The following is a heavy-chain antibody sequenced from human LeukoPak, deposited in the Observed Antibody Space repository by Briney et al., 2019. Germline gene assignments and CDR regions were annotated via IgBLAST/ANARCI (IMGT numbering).Heavy chain of an antibody. CDR1: GFTFSDYY. J-gene: IGHJ4*02. V-gene: IGHV3-11*04. Sequence: GGSLRLSCAASGFTFSDYYMSWIRQAPGKGRGWVSYISSSGSTIFYADSVKGRFTLSRDNAKNSLYLQMNRLRAEDTAVYYCASQLQIEFSDSSGYYPLGYRGQGTLVTVSS. D-gene: IGHD3-22*01. CDR2: ISSSGSTI. CDR3: ASQLQIEFSDSSGYYPLGY.